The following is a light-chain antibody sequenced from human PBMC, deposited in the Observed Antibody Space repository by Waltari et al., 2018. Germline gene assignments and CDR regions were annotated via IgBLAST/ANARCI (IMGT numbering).Light chain of an antibody. CDR1: QSVGSN. V-gene: IGKV3-15*01. CDR2: GAA. CDR3: QQHNNWPLT. Sequence: EIVMTQSPATLSGSPGERATLSCRASQSVGSNLAWYQQKPGQAPRLLISGAATGATGFPARFSGSGSWTEFTLTISSLQSEDFAIYYCQQHNNWPLTFGGGTKVESK. J-gene: IGKJ4*01.